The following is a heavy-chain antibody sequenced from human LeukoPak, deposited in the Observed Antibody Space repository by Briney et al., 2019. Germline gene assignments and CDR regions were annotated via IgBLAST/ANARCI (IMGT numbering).Heavy chain of an antibody. D-gene: IGHD1-26*01. CDR3: ARGIVGATRVDY. CDR1: GCSISSGYY. J-gene: IGHJ4*02. V-gene: IGHV4-38-2*02. Sequence: SETLSLTCTVSGCSISSGYYWGWIRQPPGKGLEWIGSIYHSGSTYYNPSLKSRVTISVDTSKNQFYLKMRSVTAADTAVYYCARGIVGATRVDYWGQGTLVTVSS. CDR2: IYHSGST.